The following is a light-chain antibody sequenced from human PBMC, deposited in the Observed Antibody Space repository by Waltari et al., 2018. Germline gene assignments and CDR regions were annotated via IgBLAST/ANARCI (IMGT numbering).Light chain of an antibody. CDR2: TVS. J-gene: IGKJ1*01. V-gene: IGKV1-12*01. CDR1: QDISNW. Sequence: DIQMTQSPSSVSASVGDRVTITCRASQDISNWLAWYQQKSGKAPKLLTHTVSTLQIGVPPRFSGSGSGTDFTLTISSLQPEDFATYFCQQASGLPWTFGQGTKVEIK. CDR3: QQASGLPWT.